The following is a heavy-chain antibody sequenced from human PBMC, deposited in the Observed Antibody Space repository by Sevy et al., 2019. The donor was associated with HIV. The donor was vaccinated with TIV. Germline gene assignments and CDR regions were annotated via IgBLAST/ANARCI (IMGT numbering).Heavy chain of an antibody. V-gene: IGHV4-34*01. CDR3: ALGWAYYDILTGYSAGWFDP. D-gene: IGHD3-9*01. CDR2: INHSRST. CDR1: GGSFSGYY. Sequence: SETPSLTCAVYGGSFSGYYWSWIRQPPGKGLEWIGEINHSRSTNYNPSLKSRVTISVDTSKNQFSLKLRSVTAADTAVYYCALGWAYYDILTGYSAGWFDPWGQGTLVTVSS. J-gene: IGHJ5*02.